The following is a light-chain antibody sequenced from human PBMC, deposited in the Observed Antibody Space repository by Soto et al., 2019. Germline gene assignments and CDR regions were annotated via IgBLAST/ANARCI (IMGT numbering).Light chain of an antibody. CDR1: NSGVGSYIY. J-gene: IGLJ3*02. CDR2: DVI. V-gene: IGLV2-14*01. CDR3: SSYASSNTWV. Sequence: QSVLTQPASVSGSPGQSITISCTGTNSGVGSYIYVSWYQQHPGKAPKLIIFDVINRPSGVSDRFSGSKSGNTASLTISGLQAEDEADYYCSSYASSNTWVFGGGTKLTVL.